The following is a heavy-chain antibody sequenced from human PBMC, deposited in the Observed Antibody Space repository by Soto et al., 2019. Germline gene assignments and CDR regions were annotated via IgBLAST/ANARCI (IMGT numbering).Heavy chain of an antibody. CDR1: GFTFSTYW. CDR3: ATVATGSYSRRYN. CDR2: INSDGTTT. D-gene: IGHD1-26*01. V-gene: IGHV3-74*01. J-gene: IGHJ4*02. Sequence: EVQLVESGGGLVQPGGSLRLSCAASGFTFSTYWMHWVRQAPGKGLVWVSRINSDGTTTTYADSVKGRFTISRDNARNTMSLQTNSLRAEDTAVYYCATVATGSYSRRYNWGQGTLVNVSS.